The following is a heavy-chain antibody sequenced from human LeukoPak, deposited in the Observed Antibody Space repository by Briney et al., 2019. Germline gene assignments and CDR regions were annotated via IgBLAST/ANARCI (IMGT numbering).Heavy chain of an antibody. D-gene: IGHD2-15*01. CDR2: ISGSGGST. V-gene: IGHV3-23*01. J-gene: IGHJ4*02. CDR1: GFTFSSYA. Sequence: GGSLRLSCAASGFTFSSYAMSWVRQAPGKGLEWVSAISGSGGSTYYADSVKGRFTISRDNSKDTLYLQMNSLRAEDTAVYYCAKDHFGYCSGGSCYDRAFDYWGQGTLVTVSS. CDR3: AKDHFGYCSGGSCYDRAFDY.